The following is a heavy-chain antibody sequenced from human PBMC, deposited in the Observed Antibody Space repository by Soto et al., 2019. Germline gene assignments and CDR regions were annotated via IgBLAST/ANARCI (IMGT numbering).Heavy chain of an antibody. Sequence: EVQLLESGGGLVQPGGSLRLSCAASGFTFSSYAMSWVRQAPGKGLEWVSAISGSGGSTYYADSVKGRFTISRDNSKNTMYLQMNSLRAEDTAVYYCASAAREYYYYGMDVWGQGTTVTVSS. CDR1: GFTFSSYA. V-gene: IGHV3-23*01. CDR2: ISGSGGST. CDR3: ASAAREYYYYGMDV. J-gene: IGHJ6*02.